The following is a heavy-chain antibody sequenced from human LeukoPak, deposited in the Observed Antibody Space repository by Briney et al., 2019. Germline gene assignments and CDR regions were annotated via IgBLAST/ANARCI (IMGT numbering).Heavy chain of an antibody. CDR2: IWYDGSNK. CDR1: GFTFSSYG. D-gene: IGHD3-10*01. Sequence: GGSLRLSCAASGFTFSSYGMHWVRQAPGKGLEGVAVIWYDGSNKYYADSVKGRFTISRDNSKDTLYLQMNSLRADGTAVYYCAGDGITMVRGVSFYYGMDVWGKGTTVTVSS. CDR3: AGDGITMVRGVSFYYGMDV. J-gene: IGHJ6*04. V-gene: IGHV3-33*01.